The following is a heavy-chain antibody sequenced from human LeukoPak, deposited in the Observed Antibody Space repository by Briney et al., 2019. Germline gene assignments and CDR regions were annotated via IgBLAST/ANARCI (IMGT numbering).Heavy chain of an antibody. V-gene: IGHV3-23*01. CDR2: ITGDAGDT. CDR1: GFTFSSYA. CDR3: TRAPGNGLWLIQF. D-gene: IGHD4-23*01. J-gene: IGHJ4*02. Sequence: PGGSLRLSCAASGFTFSSYAMHWVRQTPVEGLEWVSFITGDAGDTSYPDSVPGRFTNSRYNYKNTLFLQLNSRSAEDTGVYYCTRAPGNGLWLIQFWGQGNLVTVSS.